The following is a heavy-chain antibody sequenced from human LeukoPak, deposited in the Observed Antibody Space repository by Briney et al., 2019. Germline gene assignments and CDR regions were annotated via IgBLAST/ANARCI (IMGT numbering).Heavy chain of an antibody. Sequence: ASVKVSCKASGYTFTSYDIDWVRQAPGQGLEWMGWMNPNSGNTGYAQKFQGRVTMTRNTSISTAYMELSSLRPEDTAVYYCARVFINRYYYDSSGYYPFGYWGQGTLVTVSS. V-gene: IGHV1-8*01. D-gene: IGHD3-22*01. CDR3: ARVFINRYYYDSSGYYPFGY. CDR1: GYTFTSYD. CDR2: MNPNSGNT. J-gene: IGHJ4*02.